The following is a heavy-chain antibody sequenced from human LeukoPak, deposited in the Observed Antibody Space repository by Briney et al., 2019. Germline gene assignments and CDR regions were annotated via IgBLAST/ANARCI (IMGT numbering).Heavy chain of an antibody. J-gene: IGHJ4*02. Sequence: PGGSLRLSCAASGFIFTNYFMSWVRQAPGKGLEWVAVISYDGRNIHYPDSVKGRFTISRDISTDTLWLQMDSLRTEDTAVYYCAKGPLRGTAAAIDYWGQGTLVTVSS. CDR3: AKGPLRGTAAAIDY. V-gene: IGHV3-30*18. CDR2: ISYDGRNI. CDR1: GFIFTNYF. D-gene: IGHD2-2*01.